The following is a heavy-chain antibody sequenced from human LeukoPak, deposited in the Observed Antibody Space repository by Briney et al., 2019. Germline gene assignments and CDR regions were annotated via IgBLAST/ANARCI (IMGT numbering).Heavy chain of an antibody. D-gene: IGHD6-6*01. Sequence: PGGSLRLSCAASGFTFSSYAMSWVRQAPGKGLEWVSAISGSGGSTYYADSVKGRFTISRDNSKNSLYLQMNSLRAEDTAVYYCARAGRGIAARREGYYYYYYMDVWGKGTTVTVSS. CDR3: ARAGRGIAARREGYYYYYYMDV. CDR2: ISGSGGST. V-gene: IGHV3-23*01. CDR1: GFTFSSYA. J-gene: IGHJ6*03.